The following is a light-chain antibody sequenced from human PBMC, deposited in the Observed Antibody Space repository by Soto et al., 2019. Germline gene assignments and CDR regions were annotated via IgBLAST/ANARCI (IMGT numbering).Light chain of an antibody. CDR3: LRRINWPLT. Sequence: EIVLTQSPATLSLSPGERATLSCRASQSVGTSLGWYQQKPGQAPRLHIYDASNRATGISARFSGSGSGTDFTLTISSPEPEDFAVYYCLRRINWPLTFGRGTKVEI. CDR2: DAS. V-gene: IGKV3-11*01. J-gene: IGKJ4*01. CDR1: QSVGTS.